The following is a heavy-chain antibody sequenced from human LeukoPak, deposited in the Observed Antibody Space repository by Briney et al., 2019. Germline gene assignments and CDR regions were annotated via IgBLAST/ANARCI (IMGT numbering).Heavy chain of an antibody. CDR2: ISGSGGST. V-gene: IGHV3-23*01. CDR1: GFTFSSYA. J-gene: IGHJ6*02. Sequence: PGGSLRLSCAASGFTFSSYAMSWVRQAPGKGLEWVSAISGSGGSTYYADSVKGRFTISRDNSKNTLYLQMNSLRAEDTAVYYCAKVRFLEWLLGYYYYYGMDVWGQGTTVTVSS. CDR3: AKVRFLEWLLGYYYYYGMDV. D-gene: IGHD3-3*01.